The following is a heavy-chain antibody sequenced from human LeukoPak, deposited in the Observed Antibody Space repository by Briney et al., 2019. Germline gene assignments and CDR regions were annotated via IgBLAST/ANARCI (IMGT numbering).Heavy chain of an antibody. Sequence: SETLSLTCTVSGGSVSSGSYYWSWIRQPPGKGLDGIGYINYSGSTNYNPSLKGRVTISVDTSKNQFSLKLSSVTAADTAVYYCARGRGSSSWYYFDYWGQGTLVTVSS. J-gene: IGHJ4*02. CDR3: ARGRGSSSWYYFDY. D-gene: IGHD6-13*01. V-gene: IGHV4-61*01. CDR2: INYSGST. CDR1: GGSVSSGSYY.